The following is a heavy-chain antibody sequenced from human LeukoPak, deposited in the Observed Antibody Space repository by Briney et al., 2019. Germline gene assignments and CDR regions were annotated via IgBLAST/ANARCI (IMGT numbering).Heavy chain of an antibody. CDR3: ARGGGLDG. D-gene: IGHD3-16*01. CDR1: GFTFSSYW. Sequence: PGRSLRLSCAASGFTFSSYWMNWARQAPGKGLEWVASINHNGNVNYYVDSVKGRFTISRDNANNSLYLQKSNLRAEDTAVYFCARGGGLDGGGQGATVTVS. V-gene: IGHV3-7*03. CDR2: INHNGNVN. J-gene: IGHJ6*02.